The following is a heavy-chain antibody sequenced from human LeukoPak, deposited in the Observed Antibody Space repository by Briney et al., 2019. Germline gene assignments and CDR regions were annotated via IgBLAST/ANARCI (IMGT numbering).Heavy chain of an antibody. CDR1: AYTFSIYY. CDR3: ARGPYDFWSGYPRDYFDY. J-gene: IGHJ4*02. Sequence: ASVKVSCKSSAYTFSIYYMHWVRQAPGQGLEWMGIINPSGGSTTYAQKFQGRVTMTRDTSTSTVYMDLSSLRSEDTAVYYCARGPYDFWSGYPRDYFDYWGQGTLVTVSS. D-gene: IGHD3-3*01. V-gene: IGHV1-46*01. CDR2: INPSGGST.